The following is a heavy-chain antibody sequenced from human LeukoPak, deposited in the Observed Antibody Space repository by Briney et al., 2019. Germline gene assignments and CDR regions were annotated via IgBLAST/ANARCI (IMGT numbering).Heavy chain of an antibody. Sequence: ASVKVSCKASGYTFINYGINWVRQAPGQGLEWMGWISAYNGNTNYAQSLQGRVTMTTDASTSTVYMEMRSLTSDDTAVYYCARDLDQYNGRFGGFGHDFWGQGTLVTVSS. CDR3: ARDLDQYNGRFGGFGHDF. J-gene: IGHJ4*02. D-gene: IGHD3-10*01. CDR2: ISAYNGNT. CDR1: GYTFINYG. V-gene: IGHV1-18*01.